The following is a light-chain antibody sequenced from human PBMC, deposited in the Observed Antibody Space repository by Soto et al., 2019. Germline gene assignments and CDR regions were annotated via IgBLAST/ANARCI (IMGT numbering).Light chain of an antibody. CDR3: CSYPGSYNYA. J-gene: IGLJ1*01. Sequence: QSALTQPRSVSGSPGQSVTISCTGTSSDVGGYNYVSWYQQHPGKAPKLMIYDVSKRPSGVPDRFSGSKSGNTASLTISGLQAEDEADYYCCSYPGSYNYAFGTGTRSPS. CDR2: DVS. CDR1: SSDVGGYNY. V-gene: IGLV2-11*01.